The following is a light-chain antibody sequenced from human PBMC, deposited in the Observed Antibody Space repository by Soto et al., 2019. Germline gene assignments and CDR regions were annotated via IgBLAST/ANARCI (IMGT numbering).Light chain of an antibody. CDR1: SSDVGGYNY. CDR3: SSYTSRRTYV. J-gene: IGLJ1*01. CDR2: DVS. Sequence: QSALTQPASVSGSPGQSLTISCTGTSSDVGGYNYVSWYQQHPGRAPKLIIYDVSYRPSGVSNRFSGSKSGNTASLTISGLQAEDEGDYYCSSYTSRRTYVFGTGTKVTVL. V-gene: IGLV2-14*01.